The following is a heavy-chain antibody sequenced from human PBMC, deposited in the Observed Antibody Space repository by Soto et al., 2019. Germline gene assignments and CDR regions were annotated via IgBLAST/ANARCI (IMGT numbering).Heavy chain of an antibody. J-gene: IGHJ6*02. D-gene: IGHD6-19*01. CDR3: ARAQNIAVAGIEYYGMDV. V-gene: IGHV1-2*04. CDR2: INPNSGGT. CDR1: GYTFTGYY. Sequence: ASVKVSCKASGYTFTGYYMHWVRQAPGQGLEWMGWINPNSGGTNYAQKFQGWVTMTRDTSISTAYMELSRLRSDDTAVYYCARAQNIAVAGIEYYGMDVWGQGTTVTVSS.